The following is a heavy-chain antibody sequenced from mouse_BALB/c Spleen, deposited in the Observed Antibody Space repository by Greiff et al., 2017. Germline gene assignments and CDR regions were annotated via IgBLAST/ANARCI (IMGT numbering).Heavy chain of an antibody. J-gene: IGHJ1*01. CDR1: GFTFSSFG. CDR2: ISSGSSTI. D-gene: IGHD2-14*01. CDR3: ARSRYDGYFDV. Sequence: EVNVVESGGGLVQPGGSRKLSCAASGFTFSSFGMHWVRQAPEKGLEWVAYISSGSSTIYYADTVKGRFTISRDNPKNTLFLQMTSLRSEDTAMYYCARSRYDGYFDVWGAGTTVTVSS. V-gene: IGHV5-17*02.